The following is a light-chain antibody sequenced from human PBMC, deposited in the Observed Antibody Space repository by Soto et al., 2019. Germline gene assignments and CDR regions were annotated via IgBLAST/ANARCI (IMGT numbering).Light chain of an antibody. CDR2: EVS. Sequence: QSALTQPASVSGSPGQSITISCTGTSSDVGAFNLVSWYQQHPGKAPKLLIFEVSKRPSGVSIRFSGSKSGNTASLTISGLQAEDEADYYCSSYSGASASSASYVFATGTKLTVL. CDR3: SSYSGASASSASYV. J-gene: IGLJ1*01. CDR1: SSDVGAFNL. V-gene: IGLV2-23*02.